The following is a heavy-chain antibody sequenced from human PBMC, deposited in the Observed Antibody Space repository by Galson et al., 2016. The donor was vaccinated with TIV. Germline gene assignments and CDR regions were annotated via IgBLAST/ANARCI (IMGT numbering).Heavy chain of an antibody. V-gene: IGHV1-69*06. CDR1: GGAFSSDA. J-gene: IGHJ2*01. D-gene: IGHD3-22*01. CDR3: ARNLYRYDGTGLSPWYIDL. CDR2: IIPIFGSA. Sequence: SVKVSCKASGGAFSSDAISWVRQAPGQGLEWMGGIIPIFGSANYAQKFQGRVTITADKSTSTAYMESRSLRFDDTAVYYCARNLYRYDGTGLSPWYIDLWGSGTLVTVSS.